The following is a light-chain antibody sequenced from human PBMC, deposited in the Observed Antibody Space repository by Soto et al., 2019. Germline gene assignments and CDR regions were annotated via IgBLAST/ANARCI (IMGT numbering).Light chain of an antibody. J-gene: IGLJ2*01. CDR2: EVS. V-gene: IGLV2-14*01. CDR1: SSDVGGYNY. Sequence: QSALTQPASVSGSPGQSITIFCTGTSSDVGGYNYVSWYQQHPGKAPKLIIYEVSNRPSGISNRFSGSKSGNTASLTISGLQAEDEADYYCSSYTSSSTRVFGVGTQLTVL. CDR3: SSYTSSSTRV.